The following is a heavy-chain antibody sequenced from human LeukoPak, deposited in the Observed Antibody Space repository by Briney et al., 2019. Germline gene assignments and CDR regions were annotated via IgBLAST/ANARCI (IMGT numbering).Heavy chain of an antibody. CDR1: GYTFTSYD. CDR3: TRGRSNRGAEWSSWFDT. CDR2: MNPNSGNT. J-gene: IGHJ5*02. Sequence: ASAKVSCKGYGYTFTSYDINWVRQAPAQGLERMGWMNPNSGNTDKEQKFQGRGTMTRNTSICTAKMELSSLRSEDTAVYYCTRGRSNRGAEWSSWFDTWDQGTLVTVSS. V-gene: IGHV1-8*01. D-gene: IGHD3-10*01.